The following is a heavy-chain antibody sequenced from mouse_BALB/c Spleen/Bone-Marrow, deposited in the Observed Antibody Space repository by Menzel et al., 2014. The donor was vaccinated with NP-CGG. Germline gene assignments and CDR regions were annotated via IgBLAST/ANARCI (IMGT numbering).Heavy chain of an antibody. J-gene: IGHJ2*01. Sequence: DVMLVESGGGLVQPGGSRKLSCAASGFTFSSFGMHWVRQAPEKGLEWVAYISSGSSTIYYADTVMGRFTISRDNPKNTLFLQMTSLRSEDTAMYYCARSGSSSGYFDYWSQSTTLTVSS. V-gene: IGHV5-17*02. CDR3: ARSGSSSGYFDY. CDR1: GFTFSSFG. D-gene: IGHD1-1*01. CDR2: ISSGSSTI.